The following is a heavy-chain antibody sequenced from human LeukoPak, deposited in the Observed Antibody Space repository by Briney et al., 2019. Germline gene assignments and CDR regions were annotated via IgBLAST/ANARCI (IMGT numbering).Heavy chain of an antibody. V-gene: IGHV3-23*01. J-gene: IGHJ2*01. CDR1: GFTFSSYA. CDR2: ISCRYGST. Sequence: SGGSLRLSCAASGFTFSSYAMDWVRQAPGKGLEWVSTISCRYGSTYYTDSVKGRFTISRDNSKNTLYLQMNSLRAEDTAVYYCAKGASPYYYGSGSYYNWYFDLWGRGTLVTVST. CDR3: AKGASPYYYGSGSYYNWYFDL. D-gene: IGHD3-10*01.